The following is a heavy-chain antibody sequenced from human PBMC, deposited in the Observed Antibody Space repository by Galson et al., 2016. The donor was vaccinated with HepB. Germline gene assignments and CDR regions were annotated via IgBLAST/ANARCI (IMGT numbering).Heavy chain of an antibody. CDR3: TRKYCSGGSCYYPN. Sequence: SLRLSCAASGFTFGDYAMSWFRQAPGKGLEWVGFIRSNAYGGTTEYAASVKGRFTISRDDSKSIAYLQMNSLKTEDTAVYYCTRKYCSGGSCYYPNWGQGTLVTVSS. CDR2: IRSNAYGGTT. CDR1: GFTFGDYA. V-gene: IGHV3-49*03. D-gene: IGHD2-15*01. J-gene: IGHJ4*02.